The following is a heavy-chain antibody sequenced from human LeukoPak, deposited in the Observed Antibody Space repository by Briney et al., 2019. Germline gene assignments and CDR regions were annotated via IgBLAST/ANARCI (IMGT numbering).Heavy chain of an antibody. Sequence: GGSLRLSCAASGFTFNGHWMTWVRQAPGKGLEWVANIKEDGSRKYYVDSVKGRFTISRDNAKNSLYLQMNSLRAEDTAVYYCAREKLRVFDYWGXGTLVTVSS. D-gene: IGHD4-17*01. V-gene: IGHV3-7*03. CDR1: GFTFNGHW. CDR2: IKEDGSRK. CDR3: AREKLRVFDY. J-gene: IGHJ4*02.